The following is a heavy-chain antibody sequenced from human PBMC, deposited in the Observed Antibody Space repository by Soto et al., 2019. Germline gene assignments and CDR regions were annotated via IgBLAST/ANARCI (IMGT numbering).Heavy chain of an antibody. Sequence: ASVQVSCKASGYTFTDYYVHCVRQAPGQGLEWMGWINPNSGGTKTAQKFQGRVTVTRDTSISTAYMDLSRLRSDDTAVYYCARDVTRTQSCTNGVCYYHYYDMDVWGQGTMVTGSS. J-gene: IGHJ6*02. CDR2: INPNSGGT. CDR1: GYTFTDYY. D-gene: IGHD2-8*01. V-gene: IGHV1-2*02. CDR3: ARDVTRTQSCTNGVCYYHYYDMDV.